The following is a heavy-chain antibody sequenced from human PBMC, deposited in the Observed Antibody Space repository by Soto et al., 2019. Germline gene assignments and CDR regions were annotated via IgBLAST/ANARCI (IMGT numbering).Heavy chain of an antibody. D-gene: IGHD3-9*01. J-gene: IGHJ4*02. Sequence: QVQLVQSGAEVKKPGASVKVSCKASGYTFSSYAITWVRQAAGQGLEWMGWVNPNSGDTDYAQKFQGRVTMTRDTSRRTAYMELSSLRSEDSAVYYCARKGFLDWFLDFWGQGTLVTVSS. V-gene: IGHV1-8*01. CDR2: VNPNSGDT. CDR1: GYTFSSYA. CDR3: ARKGFLDWFLDF.